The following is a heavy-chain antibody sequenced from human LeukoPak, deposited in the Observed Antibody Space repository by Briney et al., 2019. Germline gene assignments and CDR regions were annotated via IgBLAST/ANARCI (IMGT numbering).Heavy chain of an antibody. D-gene: IGHD3-22*01. Sequence: ASVKVSCKASGYTFTSYYMHWVRQAPGQGREWMGIINPSGGSTSYAQKFQGRVTMTEDTSTDTAYMELSSLRSEDTAVYYCATDGALHYFDTSAYYYWGQGTLVTVSS. CDR1: GYTFTSYY. V-gene: IGHV1-46*01. CDR2: INPSGGST. J-gene: IGHJ4*02. CDR3: ATDGALHYFDTSAYYY.